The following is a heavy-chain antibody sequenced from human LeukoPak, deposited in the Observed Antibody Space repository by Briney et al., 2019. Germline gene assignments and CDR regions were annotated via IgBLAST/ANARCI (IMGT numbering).Heavy chain of an antibody. D-gene: IGHD3-22*01. Sequence: ASVKVSCKASGYTFTGYYMHWVRQAPGQGLEWMGWINPNSGDTNYAQKFQGRVTMTRDTSITTAYMELSRLTSDDTAFYYCARVESYYDSSGYYQGGGFDHWGQGTLVTVSS. CDR1: GYTFTGYY. V-gene: IGHV1-2*02. J-gene: IGHJ4*02. CDR3: ARVESYYDSSGYYQGGGFDH. CDR2: INPNSGDT.